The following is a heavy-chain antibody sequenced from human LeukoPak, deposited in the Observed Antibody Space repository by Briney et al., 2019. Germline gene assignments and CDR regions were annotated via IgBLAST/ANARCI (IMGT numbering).Heavy chain of an antibody. Sequence: GESLKISCKGSGYIFTNYWIGWVRQMPEKGLEWMGIIYPGDSDTRYSPSFQDRVTISADKSISTAYLQWSSLKASDTAMYYCARRLDADSGSYYGFDYWGQGTLVTVSS. CDR2: IYPGDSDT. J-gene: IGHJ4*02. V-gene: IGHV5-51*01. CDR1: GYIFTNYW. CDR3: ARRLDADSGSYYGFDY. D-gene: IGHD1-26*01.